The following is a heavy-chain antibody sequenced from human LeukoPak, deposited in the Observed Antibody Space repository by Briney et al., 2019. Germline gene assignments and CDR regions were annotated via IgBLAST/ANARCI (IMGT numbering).Heavy chain of an antibody. CDR2: ISAYNGNT. D-gene: IGHD2-2*01. V-gene: IGHV1-18*01. Sequence: GASVKVSCKASGYTFTSYGISWVRQAPGQGLEWMGWISAYNGNTNYAQKLQGRVTMTTDTSTSTAYMELRSLRSDDTAVYYCARDNGYCSSTSCPYPYYYYGMDVWGQGTTVTVSS. J-gene: IGHJ6*02. CDR1: GYTFTSYG. CDR3: ARDNGYCSSTSCPYPYYYYGMDV.